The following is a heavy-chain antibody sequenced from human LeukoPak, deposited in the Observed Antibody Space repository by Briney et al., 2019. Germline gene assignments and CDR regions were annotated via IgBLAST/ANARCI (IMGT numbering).Heavy chain of an antibody. Sequence: SETLSLTCAVYGGSFSGYYWSWIRQPPGKGLEWIGEINHSGSTNYNPSLKSRVTISVDTSKNQFSLKLSSVTAADTAVYYCARSQANWGSYYFDYWGQGTLVTVSS. J-gene: IGHJ4*02. CDR1: GGSFSGYY. CDR3: ARSQANWGSYYFDY. CDR2: INHSGST. D-gene: IGHD7-27*01. V-gene: IGHV4-34*01.